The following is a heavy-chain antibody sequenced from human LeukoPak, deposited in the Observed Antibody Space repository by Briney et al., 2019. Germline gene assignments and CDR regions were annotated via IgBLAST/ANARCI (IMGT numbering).Heavy chain of an antibody. J-gene: IGHJ4*02. V-gene: IGHV3-48*01. Sequence: PGGSLRLSCAASGFSFSTYSMNWVRQAPGKGLEWVSYISSSSTIYYADSVKGRFTISRDNAKNSLYLQMDSLRAEDTAVYYCARESGGGIDYWGQGTLVTVSS. D-gene: IGHD2-8*02. CDR2: ISSSSTI. CDR1: GFSFSTYS. CDR3: ARESGGGIDY.